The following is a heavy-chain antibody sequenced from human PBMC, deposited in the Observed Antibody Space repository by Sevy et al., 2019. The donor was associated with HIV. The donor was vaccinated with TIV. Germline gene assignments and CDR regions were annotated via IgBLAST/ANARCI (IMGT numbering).Heavy chain of an antibody. Sequence: GGSLRLSCAASGFTFSDYYMSWIRQAPGKGLEWVSYISSSGSTIYYADSVKGRFTISRDNAKNSLYLQMNSLRAEDTAVYYCARDLNITYYDFWSNIYYYYGMDVWGQGTTVTVSS. J-gene: IGHJ6*02. CDR1: GFTFSDYY. CDR2: ISSSGSTI. V-gene: IGHV3-11*01. D-gene: IGHD3-3*01. CDR3: ARDLNITYYDFWSNIYYYYGMDV.